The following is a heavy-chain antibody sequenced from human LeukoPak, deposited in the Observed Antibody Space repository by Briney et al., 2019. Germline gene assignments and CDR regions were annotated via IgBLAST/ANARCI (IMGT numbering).Heavy chain of an antibody. J-gene: IGHJ3*02. CDR2: ISSSSSTI. CDR3: AEGPYYDILTGYSSDAFHI. Sequence: PGGSLSLSCAASGFTFSSYSMNWVRQAPGKGLEWVSYISSSSSTIYYADSVKGRFTISRDNAKNSLYLQMNSLRAEDTAVYYCAEGPYYDILTGYSSDAFHIWGQGTVVTVSS. CDR1: GFTFSSYS. D-gene: IGHD3-9*01. V-gene: IGHV3-48*01.